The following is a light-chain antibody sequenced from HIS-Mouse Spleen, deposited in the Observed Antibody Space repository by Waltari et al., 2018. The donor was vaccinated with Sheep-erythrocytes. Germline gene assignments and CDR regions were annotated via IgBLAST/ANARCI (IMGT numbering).Light chain of an antibody. J-gene: IGLJ2*01. CDR2: QDS. CDR1: KLGDKY. CDR3: QAWDSSTAV. V-gene: IGLV3-1*01. Sequence: SCELTQPPSVSVSPGQTASITCSGAKLGDKYACWYQQKPGQSPVLVIYQDSKRPSGIPERFSGSNSGNTATLTISGTQAMDEADYYCQAWDSSTAVFGGGTKLTVL.